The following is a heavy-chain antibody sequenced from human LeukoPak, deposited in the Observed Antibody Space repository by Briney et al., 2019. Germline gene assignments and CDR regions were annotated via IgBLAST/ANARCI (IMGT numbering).Heavy chain of an antibody. D-gene: IGHD1-1*01. CDR3: ATWRTAKTGFDY. Sequence: LETLSLTCTVSGGSITSYSHYWGWIRQPPGKGLEWIGSIYYSGSPYYNPSLKSRVTISVDTSKNQFSLRLSSVTAADTAVYYCATWRTAKTGFDYWGQGTLVTVSS. J-gene: IGHJ4*02. CDR1: GGSITSYSHY. CDR2: IYYSGSP. V-gene: IGHV4-39*01.